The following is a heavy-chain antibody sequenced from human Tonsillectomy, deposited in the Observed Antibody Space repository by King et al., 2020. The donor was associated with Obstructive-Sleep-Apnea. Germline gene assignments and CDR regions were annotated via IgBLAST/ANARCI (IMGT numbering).Heavy chain of an antibody. CDR1: GFTFSSYA. CDR3: ARGAAVGTYFDY. J-gene: IGHJ4*02. Sequence: VQLVESGGGVVQPGRSLRLSCAASGFTFSSYAMHWVRQAPGKGLEWVAVISYDGSNIYSADSVKGRFTISRDNSKNTLYLQMNSLKGEDTAVYYCARGAAVGTYFDYWGQGTLVTVSS. V-gene: IGHV3-30-3*01. CDR2: ISYDGSNI. D-gene: IGHD6-13*01.